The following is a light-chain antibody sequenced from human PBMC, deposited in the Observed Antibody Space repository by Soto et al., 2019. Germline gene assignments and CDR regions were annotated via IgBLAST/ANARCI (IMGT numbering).Light chain of an antibody. V-gene: IGLV1-47*02. CDR1: FSNIGSNS. Sequence: QSVLTQPPSASGTPGQRVTISCSGSFSNIGSNSVHWYQQLPGTAPQLLIYSNNQRPSGVPDRFSGSKSGTSASLAISGLRSEDEADYYCAGWDDSLSDVVFGGGTQLTVL. CDR2: SNN. J-gene: IGLJ2*01. CDR3: AGWDDSLSDVV.